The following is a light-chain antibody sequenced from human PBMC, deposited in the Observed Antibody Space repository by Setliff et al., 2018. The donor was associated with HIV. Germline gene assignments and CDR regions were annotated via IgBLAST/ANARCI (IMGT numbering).Light chain of an antibody. CDR1: QSVTSNY. CDR2: DAS. Sequence: IVLRQSPGTLSLSPGERATLSCRASQSVTSNYLAWYQKKPGQAPRLLIYDASSRATGIPDRFSGRGSGTDFTLTISRLEPEDFAVYYCQQYGASPVTFGQGTRLEIK. J-gene: IGKJ5*01. CDR3: QQYGASPVT. V-gene: IGKV3-20*01.